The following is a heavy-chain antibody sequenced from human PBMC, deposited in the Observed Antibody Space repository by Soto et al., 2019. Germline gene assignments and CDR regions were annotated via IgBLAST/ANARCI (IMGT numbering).Heavy chain of an antibody. J-gene: IGHJ4*02. CDR2: IYHSGST. CDR3: ARVTVY. Sequence: PSETLSLTCAVSGGSIRTGGYSWIWIRQPPGKGLEWIGYIYHSGSTYYNPSLKSRVTISVDRSKNQFSLKLSSVTAADTAVYYCARVTVYCGPGTLLSVST. CDR1: GGSIRTGGYS. V-gene: IGHV4-30-2*01.